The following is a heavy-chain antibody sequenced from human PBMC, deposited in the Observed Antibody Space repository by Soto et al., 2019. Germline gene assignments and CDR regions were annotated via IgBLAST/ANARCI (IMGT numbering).Heavy chain of an antibody. D-gene: IGHD3-22*01. CDR2: ISGSGAAT. CDR1: GLTLSSSA. CDR3: ACAPSVSMMLVGPSVDH. Sequence: GGSLRLSCAASGLTLSSSAMSWVRKAPGKGLEWVSRISGSGAATYYADSVKGRFTISRDNAKNTRYLQMNSRRAEDTAVYYCACAPSVSMMLVGPSVDHWGQGTQVTVSS. J-gene: IGHJ4*02. V-gene: IGHV3-23*01.